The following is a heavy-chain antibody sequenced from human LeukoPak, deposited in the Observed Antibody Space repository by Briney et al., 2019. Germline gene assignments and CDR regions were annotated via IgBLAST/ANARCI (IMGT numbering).Heavy chain of an antibody. J-gene: IGHJ4*02. CDR3: ARDRNDYGDPLDY. V-gene: IGHV3-48*03. Sequence: PGGSLRLSCAASGFTFSSYEMHWVRQAPGKGLEWVSYISSSGSTIYYADSEKGRFTISRDNDKNSLYLQMNSLRAEDTAVYYCARDRNDYGDPLDYWGQGTLVTVSS. CDR2: ISSSGSTI. CDR1: GFTFSSYE. D-gene: IGHD4-17*01.